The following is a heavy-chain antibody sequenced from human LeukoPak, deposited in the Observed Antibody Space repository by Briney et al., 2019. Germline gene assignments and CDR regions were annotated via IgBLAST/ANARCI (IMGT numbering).Heavy chain of an antibody. D-gene: IGHD5-12*01. V-gene: IGHV3-21*01. Sequence: GGSQSLACAASGFTFSSYCMNWVRQAPGKGLEWVSSISSSSSYIYYAGSVRGRFTISRNNAKNSLYLQMNSLRAEDTAVYYCARALDIVATITPIDYWGQGTLVTVSS. J-gene: IGHJ4*02. CDR1: GFTFSSYC. CDR2: ISSSSSYI. CDR3: ARALDIVATITPIDY.